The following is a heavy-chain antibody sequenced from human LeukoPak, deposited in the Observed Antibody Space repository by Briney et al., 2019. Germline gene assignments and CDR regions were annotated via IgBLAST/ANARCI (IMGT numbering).Heavy chain of an antibody. J-gene: IGHJ4*02. V-gene: IGHV1-46*01. CDR2: INPSDTSR. CDR1: RYTFTIDS. D-gene: IGHD5-18*01. Sequence: PSLRLSSEPSRYTFTIDSIHCGPRAPGQRLEWMGIINPSDTSRSYAQTFQDRVTLTGDMSTSTVYMELSSLRSEDTALYYCARGPERGYSYGHIDSWGQGTLVTVSS. CDR3: ARGPERGYSYGHIDS.